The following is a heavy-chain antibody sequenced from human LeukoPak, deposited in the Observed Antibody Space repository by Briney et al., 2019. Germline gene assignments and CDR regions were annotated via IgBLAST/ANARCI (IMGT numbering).Heavy chain of an antibody. CDR2: ISSSSSYI. J-gene: IGHJ5*02. D-gene: IGHD1-26*01. Sequence: GGSLRLSCAASGFTFSSYSMNWVRQAPGKGLEWVSSISSSSSYIYYADSVKGRFTISRDNSKNTLYLQMNSLRAEDTAVYYCAPRDSLGATIPPWGQGTLVTVSS. V-gene: IGHV3-21*04. CDR1: GFTFSSYS. CDR3: APRDSLGATIPP.